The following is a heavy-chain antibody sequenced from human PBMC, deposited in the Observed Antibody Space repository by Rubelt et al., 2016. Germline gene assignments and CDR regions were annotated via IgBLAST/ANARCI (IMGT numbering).Heavy chain of an antibody. V-gene: IGHV6-1*01. J-gene: IGHJ5*02. CDR1: NSAA. CDR3: ARSGWLVRQGSHNWFDP. Sequence: NSAAWNWIRQSPSRGLEWLGRTYYRSKWYNDYAVSVKSRITINPDTSKNQFSLQLNSVTPEDTAVYYCARSGWLVRQGSHNWFDPWGQGTLVTVSS. CDR2: TYYRSKWYN. D-gene: IGHD6-19*01.